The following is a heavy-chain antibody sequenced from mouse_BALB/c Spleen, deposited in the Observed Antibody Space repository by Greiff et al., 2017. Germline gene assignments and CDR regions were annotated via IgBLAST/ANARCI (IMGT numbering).Heavy chain of an antibody. CDR1: GFTFSSFG. CDR2: ISSGSSTI. CDR3: AREGLLRGDY. D-gene: IGHD2-3*01. V-gene: IGHV5-17*02. J-gene: IGHJ4*01. Sequence: HLVESGGGLVQPGGSRKLSCAASGFTFSSFGMHWVRQAPEKGLEWVAYISSGSSTIYYADTVKGRFTISRDNPKNTLFLQMTSLRSEDTAMYYCAREGLLRGDYWGQGTSVTVSS.